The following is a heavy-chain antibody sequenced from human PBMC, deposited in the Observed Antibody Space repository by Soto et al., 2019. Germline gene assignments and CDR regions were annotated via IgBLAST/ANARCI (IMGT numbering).Heavy chain of an antibody. CDR3: GIVWRLRYCSGCSFSPPYHYYGMDD. V-gene: IGHV4-4*02. CDR1: GGSISSSNW. Sequence: QVQLQESGPGLVKPSGTLSLTCAVSGGSISSSNWWSWVRQPPGKGLERIGEIYHSGSTNYNPSLLSRATKSVDKSNNRFSLKLSSVTAADKAVYYCGIVWRLRYCSGCSFSPPYHYYGMDDWSQGTTVTESS. J-gene: IGHJ6*02. D-gene: IGHD2-15*01. CDR2: IYHSGST.